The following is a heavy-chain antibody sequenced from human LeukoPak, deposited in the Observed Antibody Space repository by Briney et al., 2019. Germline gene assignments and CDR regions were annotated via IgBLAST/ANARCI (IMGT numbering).Heavy chain of an antibody. V-gene: IGHV4-4*07. CDR3: ARDPDYDILTGFDY. Sequence: SETLSLICTVSVGSISSYYWRWLRQPAGKGLEWIGRIYTSGSTNYNPSLKSRVTMSVDTSKNQFSLKLSSVTAADTAVYYCARDPDYDILTGFDYWGQGTLVTVSS. CDR2: IYTSGST. J-gene: IGHJ4*02. D-gene: IGHD3-9*01. CDR1: VGSISSYY.